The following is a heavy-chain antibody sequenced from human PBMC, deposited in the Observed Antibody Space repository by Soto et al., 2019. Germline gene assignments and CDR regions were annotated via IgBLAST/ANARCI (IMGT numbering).Heavy chain of an antibody. D-gene: IGHD6-13*01. CDR3: ARRAYSSSWYSPAGSYGMDV. Sequence: GEALKISCKGSGYSFTSYWIGWVRQMPGKGLEWMGIIYPGDSDTRYSPSFQGQVTISADKSISTAYLQWSSLKASDTAMYYCARRAYSSSWYSPAGSYGMDVWGQGTTVTVSS. CDR1: GYSFTSYW. V-gene: IGHV5-51*01. J-gene: IGHJ6*02. CDR2: IYPGDSDT.